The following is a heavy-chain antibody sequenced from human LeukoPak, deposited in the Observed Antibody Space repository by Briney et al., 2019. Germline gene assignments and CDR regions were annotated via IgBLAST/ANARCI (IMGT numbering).Heavy chain of an antibody. V-gene: IGHV3-7*01. CDR3: AIDRGYSNFDY. CDR1: GFGFSDYW. J-gene: IGHJ4*02. Sequence: GGSLRLSCAASGFGFSDYWMSWVRQAPGKGLEWVANMNEDGSEKNYVDSVKGRFTISRDNAQDSLYLQMNSLRAEDTAVYYCAIDRGYSNFDYWGQGTLPTVSS. CDR2: MNEDGSEK. D-gene: IGHD4-11*01.